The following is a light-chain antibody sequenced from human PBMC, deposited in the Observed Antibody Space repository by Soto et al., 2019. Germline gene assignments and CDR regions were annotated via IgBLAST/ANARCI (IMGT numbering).Light chain of an antibody. CDR3: QQYSNWPPGT. CDR2: GAS. CDR1: QSVGSN. J-gene: IGKJ1*01. V-gene: IGKV3-15*01. Sequence: EIVMTQSPATLSLSPGERATLSCRASQSVGSNLAWYQQKPGQAPRLLIYGASTRATGIPARFSGSGSGTEVTLSISSLQSEDFAVYYCQQYSNWPPGTFGQGTNVEIK.